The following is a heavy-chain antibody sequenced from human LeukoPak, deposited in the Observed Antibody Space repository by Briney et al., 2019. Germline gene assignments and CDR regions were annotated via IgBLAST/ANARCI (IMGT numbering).Heavy chain of an antibody. CDR2: IKQDGSEK. V-gene: IGHV3-7*01. Sequence: PSETLSLTCTVSGGSISSGGYYWSWVRQAPGKGLEWVANIKQDGSEKYYVDSVKGRFTISRDNAKNSLYLQMNSLRAEDTAVYYCARDSVRGYCGGDCYAYWGQGTLVTVSS. D-gene: IGHD2-21*01. J-gene: IGHJ4*02. CDR1: GGSISSGGYY. CDR3: ARDSVRGYCGGDCYAY.